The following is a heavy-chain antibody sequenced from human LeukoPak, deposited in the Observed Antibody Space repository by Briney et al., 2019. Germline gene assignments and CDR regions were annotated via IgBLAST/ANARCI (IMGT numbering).Heavy chain of an antibody. CDR2: IYYSGST. D-gene: IGHD4-23*01. CDR1: GGSISSYY. V-gene: IGHV4-59*01. Sequence: PSETLSLTCTVSGGSISSYYWSWIRQPPGKGLKWIGYIYYSGSTNYNPSLKSRVTISVDTSKNQFSLKLSSVTAADTAVYYCARETTVVTPFDAFDIWGQGTMVTVSS. J-gene: IGHJ3*02. CDR3: ARETTVVTPFDAFDI.